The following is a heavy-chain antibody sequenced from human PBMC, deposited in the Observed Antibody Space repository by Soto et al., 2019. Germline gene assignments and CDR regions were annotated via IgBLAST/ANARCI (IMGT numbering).Heavy chain of an antibody. V-gene: IGHV3-11*05. D-gene: IGHD3-10*01. CDR1: GFTFGDNY. Sequence: QVQLVESGGGLVKPGGSLRLSCSASGFTFGDNYMSWIRQAPGKGLEWVSKISSSRSYTNYADSVKGRFTISRDNAKNSLYLQMNSLRAEDTAVYYCARVPNYYVDLWGRGTLVTVSS. CDR2: ISSSRSYT. CDR3: ARVPNYYVDL. J-gene: IGHJ2*01.